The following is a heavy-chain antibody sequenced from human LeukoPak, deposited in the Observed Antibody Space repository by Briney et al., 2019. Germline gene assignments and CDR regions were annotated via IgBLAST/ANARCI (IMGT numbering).Heavy chain of an antibody. CDR3: ARHGSHTPVDY. V-gene: IGHV4-59*08. J-gene: IGHJ4*02. CDR2: IYDSGST. Sequence: TSETLSLTCGVSGGSISSYYWSWIRQPPGKGLEWIGYIYDSGSTNYNPSLKSRVTISVDTSKNQFSLKLSSVTAADTAVYYCARHGSHTPVDYWGQGTLVTVSS. CDR1: GGSISSYY. D-gene: IGHD2-2*02.